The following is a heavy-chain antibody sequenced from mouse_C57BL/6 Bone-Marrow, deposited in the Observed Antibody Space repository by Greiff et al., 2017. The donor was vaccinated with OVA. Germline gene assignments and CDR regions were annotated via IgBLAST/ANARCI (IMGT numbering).Heavy chain of an antibody. V-gene: IGHV14-1*01. CDR2: IDPEDGDT. Sequence: EVQLQQSGAELVRPGASVKLSCTASGFNIKDYYMHWVKQRPEQGLEWIGRIDPEDGDTEYAPKFQGKATMTADTSSNTAYLQLSSLTSEDTAVYYCTTVYYGSRYYFDYWGQGTTRTVSS. D-gene: IGHD1-1*01. J-gene: IGHJ2*01. CDR1: GFNIKDYY. CDR3: TTVYYGSRYYFDY.